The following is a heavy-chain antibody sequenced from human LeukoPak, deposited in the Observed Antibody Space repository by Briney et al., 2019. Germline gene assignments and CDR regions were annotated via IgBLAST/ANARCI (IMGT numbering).Heavy chain of an antibody. Sequence: ASVKVSCKASGHSFSNYYMHWVRQAPGQGLEWLGIINCSGGTTNYAQKFQGRVTLTRDTSTSTVYMELSSLRSDDTAVYYCARGIEVGGSFDYWGQGTLVIVSS. CDR1: GHSFSNYY. D-gene: IGHD3-10*01. J-gene: IGHJ4*02. CDR3: ARGIEVGGSFDY. CDR2: INCSGGTT. V-gene: IGHV1-46*01.